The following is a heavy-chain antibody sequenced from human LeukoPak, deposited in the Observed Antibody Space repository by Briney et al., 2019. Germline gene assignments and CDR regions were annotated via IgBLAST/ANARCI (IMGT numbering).Heavy chain of an antibody. Sequence: GGSLRLSCAASGFTFSGFAMSWVRRTPGKGLEWVSGISGSGDNTLYAASVKGRFTISRDNSKNTLYLEMISLRAEDTAIYYCAKMKGHPLQKYYMDVWGQGTTVTVSS. D-gene: IGHD2/OR15-2a*01. CDR3: AKMKGHPLQKYYMDV. V-gene: IGHV3-23*01. CDR1: GFTFSGFA. CDR2: ISGSGDNT. J-gene: IGHJ6*01.